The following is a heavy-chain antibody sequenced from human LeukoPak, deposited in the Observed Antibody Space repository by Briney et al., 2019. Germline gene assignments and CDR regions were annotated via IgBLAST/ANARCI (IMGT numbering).Heavy chain of an antibody. CDR1: GFTFSNYW. V-gene: IGHV3-74*01. D-gene: IGHD3-9*01. Sequence: GGSLRLSCAASGFTFSNYWMHWVRQAPGKGLVWVSRINSDGINTSYADSVKGRFTISRDNAKNTLNLQMNSLRAEDTAVYYCANTHLYDILTGFRRAGFGYWGQGTLVTVSS. CDR3: ANTHLYDILTGFRRAGFGY. J-gene: IGHJ4*02. CDR2: INSDGINT.